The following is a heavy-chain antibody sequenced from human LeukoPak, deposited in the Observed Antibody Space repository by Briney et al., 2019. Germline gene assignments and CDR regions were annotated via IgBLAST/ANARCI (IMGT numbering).Heavy chain of an antibody. CDR3: ARDQLGDHYGSGRLYYYYGMDV. D-gene: IGHD3-10*01. J-gene: IGHJ6*02. CDR1: GGSISSYY. CDR2: IYYSGST. Sequence: SETLSLTCTVSGGSISSYYWSWIRQPPGKGLEWIGYIYYSGSTNYNPSLKSRVTISVDTSKNQFSLKLSSVTAADTAVYYCARDQLGDHYGSGRLYYYYGMDVWGQGTTVTVSS. V-gene: IGHV4-59*01.